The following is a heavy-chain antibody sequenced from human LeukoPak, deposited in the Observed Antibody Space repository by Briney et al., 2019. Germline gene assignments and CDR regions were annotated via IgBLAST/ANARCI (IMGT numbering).Heavy chain of an antibody. CDR3: ARDLNGHYLNY. J-gene: IGHJ4*02. D-gene: IGHD2-8*01. Sequence: GGSLRLSCAASGFTFSSYWMHWVRQAPGKGLVWVSRINSDGISTSYADSVKGRFTISRDNAKNTLYVQMNSLRDEDTAVYYCARDLNGHYLNYWGQGTLVTVSS. CDR1: GFTFSSYW. CDR2: INSDGIST. V-gene: IGHV3-74*01.